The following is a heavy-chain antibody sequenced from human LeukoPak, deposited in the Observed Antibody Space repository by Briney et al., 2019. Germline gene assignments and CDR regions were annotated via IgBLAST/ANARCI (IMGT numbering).Heavy chain of an antibody. CDR3: ARDASRIQLWPL. CDR1: GFTFSNHGM. V-gene: IGHV4-4*02. D-gene: IGHD5-18*01. J-gene: IGHJ4*02. Sequence: GTLRLSCAASGFTFSNHGMNWVRQAPGKGLEWVGHMYYRGNTFYNPSLKSRVTISVDMSKNQFSLKLSSVTAADTAIYYCARDASRIQLWPLWGQGTLVTVSS. CDR2: MYYRGNT.